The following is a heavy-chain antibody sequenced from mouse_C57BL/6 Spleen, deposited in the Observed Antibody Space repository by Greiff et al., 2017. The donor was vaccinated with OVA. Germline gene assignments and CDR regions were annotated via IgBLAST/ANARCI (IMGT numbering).Heavy chain of an antibody. V-gene: IGHV5-12*01. CDR1: GFTFSDYY. D-gene: IGHD3-2*02. CDR2: ISNGGGST. Sequence: EVKVVESGGGLVQPGGSLKLSCAASGFTFSDYYMYWVRQTPEKRLEWVAYISNGGGSTYYPDTVKGRFTISRDNAKNTLYLQMSRLKSEDTAMYYCARHSSGYLDYWGQGTTLTVSS. CDR3: ARHSSGYLDY. J-gene: IGHJ2*01.